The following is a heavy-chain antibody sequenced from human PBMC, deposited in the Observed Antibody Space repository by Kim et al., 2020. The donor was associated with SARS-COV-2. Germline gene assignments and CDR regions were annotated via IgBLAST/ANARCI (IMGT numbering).Heavy chain of an antibody. CDR3: ARDKRGSYYSGFDYYYGMDV. CDR2: INPNSGGT. D-gene: IGHD1-26*01. V-gene: IGHV1-2*02. CDR1: GYTFTGYY. J-gene: IGHJ6*02. Sequence: ASVKVSCKASGYTFTGYYMHWVRQAPGQGLEWMGWINPNSGGTNYAQKFQGRVTMTRDTSISTAYMELSRLRSDDTAVYYCARDKRGSYYSGFDYYYGMDVWGQGTTVTVSS.